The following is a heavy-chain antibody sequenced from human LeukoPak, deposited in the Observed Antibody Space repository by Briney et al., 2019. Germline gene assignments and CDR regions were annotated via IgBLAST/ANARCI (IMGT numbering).Heavy chain of an antibody. CDR1: GFTFDDYA. Sequence: GGSLRLSCAASGFTFDDYAMHWVRHAPGKGLEWVSGISWNSGSIVYADSVKGRFTISRDNAKNSLYLQMNSLRAEDMALYYCAKDSTAMIVAPDGYWGQGTLVTVSS. D-gene: IGHD3-22*01. J-gene: IGHJ4*02. V-gene: IGHV3-9*03. CDR3: AKDSTAMIVAPDGY. CDR2: ISWNSGSI.